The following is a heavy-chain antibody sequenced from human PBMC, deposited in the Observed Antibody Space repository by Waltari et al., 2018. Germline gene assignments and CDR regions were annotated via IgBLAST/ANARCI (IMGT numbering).Heavy chain of an antibody. CDR2: ICTSGGT. CDR1: GGSISSGSYY. V-gene: IGHV4-61*09. D-gene: IGHD3-10*01. Sequence: QVQLQESGPGLVKPSQTLSLTCTVSGGSISSGSYYWSWIRPPAGKGLEWIGYICTSGGTNYNPSLKSRGTISVDTSKNQFSLKLSSVTAADTAVYYCARDDGSGSYYDYWGQGTLVTVSS. J-gene: IGHJ4*02. CDR3: ARDDGSGSYYDY.